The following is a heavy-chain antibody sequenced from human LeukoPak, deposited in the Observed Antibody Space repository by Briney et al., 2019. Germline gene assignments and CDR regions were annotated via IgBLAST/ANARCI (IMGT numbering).Heavy chain of an antibody. V-gene: IGHV4-59*01. J-gene: IGHJ4*02. CDR2: IYYSGST. CDR3: ARGDRYCSGTSCYMWFEY. CDR1: GGSISSYY. Sequence: PSETLSLTCTVSGGSISSYYWSWIRQPPGKGLEWIGYIYYSGSTNYNPSLKSRVTISVDTSKNQFSLKLSSVTAADTAVYYCARGDRYCSGTSCYMWFEYWGGGTLVTVSS. D-gene: IGHD2-2*02.